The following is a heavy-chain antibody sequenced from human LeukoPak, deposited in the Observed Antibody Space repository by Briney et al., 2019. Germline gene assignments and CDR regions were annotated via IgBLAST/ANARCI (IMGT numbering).Heavy chain of an antibody. V-gene: IGHV4-4*07. D-gene: IGHD3-22*01. J-gene: IGHJ5*02. CDR1: GGSISSYY. CDR3: AREEPLYYYDSSGYYGWFDP. Sequence: SETLSLTCTVSGGSISSYYWSWIRQPAGKGLEWIGRIYTSGSTNYNPSLKSRVTMSVDTSKNQFSLKLSSVTAADTAVYYCAREEPLYYYDSSGYYGWFDPWGQGTLVTVSS. CDR2: IYTSGST.